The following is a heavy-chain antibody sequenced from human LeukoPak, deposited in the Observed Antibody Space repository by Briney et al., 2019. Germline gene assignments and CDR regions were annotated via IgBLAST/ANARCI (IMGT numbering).Heavy chain of an antibody. V-gene: IGHV3-53*01. J-gene: IGHJ3*02. CDR2: IYSGGST. Sequence: GGSLRLSCAASGFTVSSNYMSWVRQAPGKGLEWVAVIYSGGSTYYADSVKGRFTISRDNSKNTLYLQMNSLRAEDTAVYYCARDGFSSGYPYDAFDIWGQGTMVTVSS. CDR3: ARDGFSSGYPYDAFDI. CDR1: GFTVSSNY. D-gene: IGHD3-22*01.